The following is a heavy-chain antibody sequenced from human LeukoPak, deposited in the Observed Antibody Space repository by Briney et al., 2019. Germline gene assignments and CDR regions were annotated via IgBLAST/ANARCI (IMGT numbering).Heavy chain of an antibody. CDR3: ARLQGGRSGYYPFNQ. D-gene: IGHD3-22*01. CDR1: GGSISSGDYY. Sequence: PSQTLSLTCTVSGGSISSGDYYWRWIRQPPGKGLQLIGNIYYSGSTYYNPSLKSRVTISVDTSKNQFSLKLNSVTAADTAVYYCARLQGGRSGYYPFNQWGQGTLVTVSS. V-gene: IGHV4-30-4*01. J-gene: IGHJ4*02. CDR2: IYYSGST.